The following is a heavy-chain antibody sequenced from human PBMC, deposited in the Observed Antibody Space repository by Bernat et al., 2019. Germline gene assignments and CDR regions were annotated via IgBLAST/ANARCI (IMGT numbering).Heavy chain of an antibody. J-gene: IGHJ4*02. V-gene: IGHV3-20*04. CDR1: GFTFDDYG. D-gene: IGHD4-11*01. CDR3: ARDGDYSNYGGY. CDR2: TNWNGGST. Sequence: EVQLVESGGGVVRPGGSLRLSCAASGFTFDDYGMSWVRRAPGKGLEWVAGTNWNGGSTGYADSVKGRFTISRDNAKTSLYLQMNSLRAEDTAFYYCARDGDYSNYGGYWGQGTLVTVSS.